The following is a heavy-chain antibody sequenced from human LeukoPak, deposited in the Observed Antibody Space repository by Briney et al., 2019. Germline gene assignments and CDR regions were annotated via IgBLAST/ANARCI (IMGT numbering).Heavy chain of an antibody. CDR2: VYYSGST. D-gene: IGHD1-14*01. Sequence: SETLSLTCTVSGDFITAYYWSWIRQPPGKGLEWIGYVYYSGSTEYNPSLRSRVTISLEMSKHQFSLDLTSVTAADTAVYYCASNTGTVFDYRGQGALVTVSS. CDR1: GDFITAYY. CDR3: ASNTGTVFDY. J-gene: IGHJ4*02. V-gene: IGHV4-59*01.